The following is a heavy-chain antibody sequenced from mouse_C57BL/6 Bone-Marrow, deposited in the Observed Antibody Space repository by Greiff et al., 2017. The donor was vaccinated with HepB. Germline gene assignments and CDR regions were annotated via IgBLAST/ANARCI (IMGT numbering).Heavy chain of an antibody. J-gene: IGHJ3*01. D-gene: IGHD5-1-1*01. V-gene: IGHV14-4*01. CDR1: GFNIKDDY. CDR3: TTWLPYPFAY. Sequence: VQLQQSGAELVRPGASVKLSCTASGFNIKDDYMHWVKQRPEQGLEWIGWIDPENGDTEYASKFHGKATIPADTSSNPAYLQLSSLTSEDTAVYYCTTWLPYPFAYWGQGTLVPVSA. CDR2: IDPENGDT.